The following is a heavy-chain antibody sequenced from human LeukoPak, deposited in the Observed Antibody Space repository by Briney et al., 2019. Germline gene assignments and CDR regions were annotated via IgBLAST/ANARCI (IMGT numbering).Heavy chain of an antibody. J-gene: IGHJ5*02. Sequence: GASVKVSCKASGYTSTSYGISWVRQAPGQGLEWMGWISAYNGNTNYAQKLQGRVTMTADTSTSTAYMELRSLRSDDTAVYYCARDWITIFGVANWFDPWGQGTLVTVSS. CDR3: ARDWITIFGVANWFDP. CDR1: GYTSTSYG. CDR2: ISAYNGNT. V-gene: IGHV1-18*01. D-gene: IGHD3-3*01.